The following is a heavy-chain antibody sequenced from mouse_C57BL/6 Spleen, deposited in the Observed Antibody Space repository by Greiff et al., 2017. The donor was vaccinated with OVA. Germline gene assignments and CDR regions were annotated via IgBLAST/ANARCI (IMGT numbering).Heavy chain of an antibody. CDR1: GYTFTDYY. V-gene: IGHV1-76*01. J-gene: IGHJ2*01. CDR3: ARGDYYTSADGRHYFGC. Sequence: VQLQQSGAELVRPGASVKLSCKASGYTFTDYYIYWVKQRPGQGLEWIARIYPGSGYTYYNEKFKGKATLTAEKSSSTAYMQLSSLTSEDSAVYYDARGDYYTSADGRHYFGCWGHSPTLTVSS. D-gene: IGHD2-12*01. CDR2: IYPGSGYT.